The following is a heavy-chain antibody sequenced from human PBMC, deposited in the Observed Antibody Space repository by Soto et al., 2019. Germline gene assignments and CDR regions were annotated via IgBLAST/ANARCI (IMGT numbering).Heavy chain of an antibody. CDR3: AKGGYSYGEYYYYYGMDV. CDR1: GFTFSSYA. Sequence: GGSLRVSCAASGFTFSSYAMSWVRQAPGKGLEWVSAISGSGGSTYYADSVKGRFTISRDNSKNTLYLQMNSLRAEDTAVYYCAKGGYSYGEYYYYYGMDVWGQGTTVTVSS. J-gene: IGHJ6*02. D-gene: IGHD5-18*01. V-gene: IGHV3-23*01. CDR2: ISGSGGST.